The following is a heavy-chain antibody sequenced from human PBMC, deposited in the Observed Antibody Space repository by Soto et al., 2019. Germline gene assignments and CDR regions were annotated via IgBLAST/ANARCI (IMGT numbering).Heavy chain of an antibody. D-gene: IGHD2-2*01. CDR3: ARLRGYCSSTSCSMGYYYYMDV. V-gene: IGHV4-59*08. Sequence: SSETLSLTCTVSGGSISSYYWSWIRQPPGKGLEWIGYIYYSGSTNYNPSIKSRVTISVDTSKNQFSLNLSSVTAADTAVYYCARLRGYCSSTSCSMGYYYYMDVWGKGTTVTVSS. J-gene: IGHJ6*03. CDR2: IYYSGST. CDR1: GGSISSYY.